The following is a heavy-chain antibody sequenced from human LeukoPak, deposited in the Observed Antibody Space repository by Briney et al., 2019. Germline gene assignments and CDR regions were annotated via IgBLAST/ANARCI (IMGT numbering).Heavy chain of an antibody. V-gene: IGHV3-30*18. Sequence: GGSLRLSCAASGFTFSNYGMHWVRQAPGKGLEWVAVMSYDGSYKYYADSVKGRFTISRDNSKNTLYLQMNSLRTEDTALYYCAKESHNYYYYHMDAWGKGTTVTVSS. CDR2: MSYDGSYK. CDR3: AKESHNYYYYHMDA. J-gene: IGHJ6*03. CDR1: GFTFSNYG.